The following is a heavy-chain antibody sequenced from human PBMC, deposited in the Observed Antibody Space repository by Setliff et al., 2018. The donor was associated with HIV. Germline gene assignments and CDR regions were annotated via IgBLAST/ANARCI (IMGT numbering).Heavy chain of an antibody. J-gene: IGHJ4*02. CDR2: IYYSGST. CDR1: GGSISSHY. Sequence: SETLSLTCTVSGGSISSHYWSWIRQPPGKELEWIGSIYYSGSTNYNPSLKSRVTISVDTSKNQFSLKLSSVTAADTAVYYCARDYYDSSGYFWGRGYWGQGTLVTVSS. V-gene: IGHV4-59*11. CDR3: ARDYYDSSGYFWGRGY. D-gene: IGHD3-22*01.